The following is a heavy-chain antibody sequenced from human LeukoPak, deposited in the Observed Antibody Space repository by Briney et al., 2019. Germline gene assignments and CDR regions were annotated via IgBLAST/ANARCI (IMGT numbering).Heavy chain of an antibody. CDR2: IYYSGST. J-gene: IGHJ3*02. Sequence: SETLSLACTVSGGSVSSGSYYWGWIRQPPGKGLEWIGYIYYSGSTYYNPSLKSRVTISVDTSKNQFSLKLSSVTAADTAVYYCASYAGWFDIWGQGTMVTVSS. CDR3: ASYAGWFDI. CDR1: GGSVSSGSYY. V-gene: IGHV4-31*03. D-gene: IGHD2-2*01.